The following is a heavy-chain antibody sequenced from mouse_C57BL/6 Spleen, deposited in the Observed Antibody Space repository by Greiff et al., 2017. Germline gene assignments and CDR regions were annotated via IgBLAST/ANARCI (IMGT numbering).Heavy chain of an antibody. CDR1: GYTFTSYW. CDR3: ARSDYYAMDY. J-gene: IGHJ4*01. V-gene: IGHV1-64*01. Sequence: LQQSGAELVKPGASVKLSCKASGYTFTSYWMHWVKQRPGQGLEWIGMIHPNSGSTNYNEKFKSKATLTVDNSSSTAYMQLSSLTSEDSAVYYCARSDYYAMDYWGQGTSVTVSS. CDR2: IHPNSGST.